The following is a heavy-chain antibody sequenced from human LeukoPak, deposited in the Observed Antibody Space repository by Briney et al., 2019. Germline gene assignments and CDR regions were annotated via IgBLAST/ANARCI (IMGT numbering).Heavy chain of an antibody. D-gene: IGHD2-21*02. CDR1: GGTFSSYA. V-gene: IGHV1-69*13. J-gene: IGHJ4*02. CDR2: IIPIFSTT. Sequence: GASVKVSCRASGGTFSSYAISWVRQAPGQGLEWMGGIIPIFSTTNYAQKFQGRVTITADESTSTAYMELSSLRSEDTAVYCCAREMLAYCGGDCNYPFGYWGQGTLVTVSS. CDR3: AREMLAYCGGDCNYPFGY.